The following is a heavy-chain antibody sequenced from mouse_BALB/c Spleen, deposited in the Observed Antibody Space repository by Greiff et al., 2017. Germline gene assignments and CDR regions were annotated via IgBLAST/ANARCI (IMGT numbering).Heavy chain of an antibody. Sequence: EVQLQESGPGLVKPSQSLSLTCTVTGYSITSDYAWNWIRQFPGNKLEWMGYISYSGSTSYNPSLKSRISITRDTSKNQFFLQLNSVTTEDTATYYCARSVDYYGNYRGAMDYWGQGTSVTVSA. CDR1: GYSITSDYA. CDR2: ISYSGST. J-gene: IGHJ4*01. D-gene: IGHD2-1*01. V-gene: IGHV3-2*02. CDR3: ARSVDYYGNYRGAMDY.